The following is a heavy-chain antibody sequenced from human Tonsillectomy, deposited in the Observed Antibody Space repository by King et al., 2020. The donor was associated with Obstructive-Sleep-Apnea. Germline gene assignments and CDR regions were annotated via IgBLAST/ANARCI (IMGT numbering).Heavy chain of an antibody. CDR1: GFSFSYYA. J-gene: IGHJ6*02. D-gene: IGHD2-15*01. CDR2: ISYDGSDK. V-gene: IGHV3-30*04. Sequence: VQLEESGGGVVQPGRSLRLSCAASGFSFSYYAMHWVRQAPGKGLEWVAVISYDGSDKYYADSVKGRFTISRDNSQNTLYLQMNSLKTEDTAVYYCARVKVAITTSGGRGVHHKGTSVYYDGMDVCDQGTTVTVSS. CDR3: ARVKVAITTSGGRGVHHKGTSVYYDGMDV.